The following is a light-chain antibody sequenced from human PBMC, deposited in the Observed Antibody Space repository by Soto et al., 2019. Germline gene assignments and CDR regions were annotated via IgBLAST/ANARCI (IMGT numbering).Light chain of an antibody. Sequence: QPVLTQPPSVSGAPGQRVTISCTGSSSNIGAGYDVHWYQQLPGTAPKLLIYGNSNRPSGVPDRFSGSKSGTSASLAITGLQAEDEADYYCQSYDSSLSGVVSVGGTKVTVL. V-gene: IGLV1-40*01. CDR3: QSYDSSLSGVV. J-gene: IGLJ2*01. CDR2: GNS. CDR1: SSNIGAGYD.